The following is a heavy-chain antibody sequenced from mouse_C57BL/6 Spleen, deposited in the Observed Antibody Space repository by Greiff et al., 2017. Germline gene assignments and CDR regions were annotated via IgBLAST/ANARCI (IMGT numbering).Heavy chain of an antibody. V-gene: IGHV3-6*01. CDR2: ISYDGSN. D-gene: IGHD2-13*01. CDR1: GYSITSGYY. CDR3: ARDGGEGAMDY. Sequence: EVQLQESGPGLVKPSQSLSLTCSVTGYSITSGYYWNWIRQFPGNKLEWMGYISYDGSNNYNPSLKNRISITRDTSKNQFFLKLNSVTTEDTATYYCARDGGEGAMDYWGQGTSVTVSS. J-gene: IGHJ4*01.